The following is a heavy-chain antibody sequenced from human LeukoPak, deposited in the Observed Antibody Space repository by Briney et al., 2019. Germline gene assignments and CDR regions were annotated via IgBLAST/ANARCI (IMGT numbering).Heavy chain of an antibody. CDR3: TLPLRDVFDI. CDR1: GFTVSDNY. J-gene: IGHJ3*02. Sequence: GGSLRLSCAASGFTVSDNYMSWVRQAPGKGLEWVSIIYSAGSTNYADSVKGRFTISRDNSKNTLYLQVSSLRAEDTAVYYCTLPLRDVFDIWGQGTMVTVSS. V-gene: IGHV3-53*01. CDR2: IYSAGST.